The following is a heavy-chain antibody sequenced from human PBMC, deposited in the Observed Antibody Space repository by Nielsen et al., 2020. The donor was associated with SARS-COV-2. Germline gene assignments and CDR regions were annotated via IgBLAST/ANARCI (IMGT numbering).Heavy chain of an antibody. Sequence: ASVKVSCKASGYTFTSYAMNWVRQAPGQGLEWMGWINTNTGNPTYAQGFTGRFVFSLDTSVSTAYLQISSLKAEDTTVYYCARGTYGDYVGLPPHYWGQGTLVTVSS. CDR3: ARGTYGDYVGLPPHY. V-gene: IGHV7-4-1*02. J-gene: IGHJ4*02. CDR1: GYTFTSYA. CDR2: INTNTGNP. D-gene: IGHD4-17*01.